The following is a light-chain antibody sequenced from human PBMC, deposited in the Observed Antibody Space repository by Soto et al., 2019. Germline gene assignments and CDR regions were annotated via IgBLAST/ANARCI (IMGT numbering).Light chain of an antibody. CDR1: SRDVGAYNF. CDR3: SSYTTSSTVV. J-gene: IGLJ1*01. CDR2: EVS. V-gene: IGLV2-14*03. Sequence: QSVLTQPASVFGTTGQSITISCTGTSRDVGAYNFVSWSQQHPGKAPKPMIYEVSNRPSGLGNRVSGFKSGNTASLTISGLQPEDEADYYCSSYTTSSTVVFGTGTKVTVL.